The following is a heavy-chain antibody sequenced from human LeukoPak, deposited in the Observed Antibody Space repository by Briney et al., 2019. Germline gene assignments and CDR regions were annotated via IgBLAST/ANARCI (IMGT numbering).Heavy chain of an antibody. V-gene: IGHV1-2*02. Sequence: GSVKVSCKASGYTFTGYYMQSGRQAPGQGLEWMGGINPNSVGTDDAQKFQGRVTMTRDTSISTAYRELSRLRSDDTAVYYCTRDSDSSGYSEFDYWGQGTLVTVSS. CDR3: TRDSDSSGYSEFDY. CDR2: INPNSVGT. CDR1: GYTFTGYY. D-gene: IGHD3-22*01. J-gene: IGHJ4*02.